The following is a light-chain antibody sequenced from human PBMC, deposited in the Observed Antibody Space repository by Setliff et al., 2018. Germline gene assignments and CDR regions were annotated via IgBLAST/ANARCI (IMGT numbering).Light chain of an antibody. J-gene: IGLJ2*01. V-gene: IGLV2-14*03. Sequence: QSALTQPASVSGSPGLSITISCTGTSSDIGGYNYVSWYQHHPGKAPKLMIYDVTNRPSGVSNRFSDSKSGNTASLTISGLQAEDEADYFCSSYTSSRTVVFGGGTKGTVL. CDR1: SSDIGGYNY. CDR2: DVT. CDR3: SSYTSSRTVV.